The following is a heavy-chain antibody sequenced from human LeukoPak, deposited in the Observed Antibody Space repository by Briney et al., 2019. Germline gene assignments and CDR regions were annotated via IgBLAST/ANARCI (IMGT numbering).Heavy chain of an antibody. D-gene: IGHD3-3*01. CDR3: AKSAIFGVVITSFNY. CDR1: GFTFSNYA. CDR2: TSGSGSST. Sequence: GGSLRLSCAASGFTFSNYAMSWVRQAPGKGLEWVSATSGSGSSTYYADSVKGRFTISRDNSKNTLYLQANSLRDEDTAVYYCAKSAIFGVVITSFNYWGQGTLVTVSS. V-gene: IGHV3-23*01. J-gene: IGHJ4*02.